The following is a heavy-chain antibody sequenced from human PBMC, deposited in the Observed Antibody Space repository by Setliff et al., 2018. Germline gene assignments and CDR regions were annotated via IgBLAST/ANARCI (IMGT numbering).Heavy chain of an antibody. CDR3: ARSPANGGHDAFDI. J-gene: IGHJ3*02. CDR2: ISPDSIYI. Sequence: GGSLSFSCAASGFTFRTFSMHWVRQAPGKGLEWVSSISPDSIYIYYADSVKGRLTISRDNAWDSLYLQMNSLGAEDTAVYYCARSPANGGHDAFDIWGRGTMVTVSS. V-gene: IGHV3-21*01. D-gene: IGHD6-25*01. CDR1: GFTFRTFS.